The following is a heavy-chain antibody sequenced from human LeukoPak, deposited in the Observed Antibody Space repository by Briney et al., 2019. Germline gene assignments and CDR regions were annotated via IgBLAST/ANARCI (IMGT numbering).Heavy chain of an antibody. CDR2: IIPIFGIA. D-gene: IGHD4-23*01. Sequence: SVKVSCKASRGTFSSYAISWVRQAPGQGLEWMGRIIPIFGIANYAQKFQGRVTITADKSTSTAHMELSSLRSEDTAVYYCASGPYGGNTGTLDYWGQGTLVTVSS. CDR3: ASGPYGGNTGTLDY. J-gene: IGHJ4*02. V-gene: IGHV1-69*04. CDR1: RGTFSSYA.